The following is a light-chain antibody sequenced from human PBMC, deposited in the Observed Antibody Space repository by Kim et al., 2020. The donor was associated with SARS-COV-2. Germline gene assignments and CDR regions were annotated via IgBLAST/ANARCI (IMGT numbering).Light chain of an antibody. CDR3: PQYNNWPLT. V-gene: IGKV3-15*01. J-gene: IGKJ4*01. CDR2: GAS. CDR1: QSVSSN. Sequence: VSPGERATLACRASQSVSSNLAWYQQKPGQAPRLLIYGASTRATGIPARFSGSGSGTEFTLTISSLQSEDFAVYYCPQYNNWPLTFGGGTKVDIK.